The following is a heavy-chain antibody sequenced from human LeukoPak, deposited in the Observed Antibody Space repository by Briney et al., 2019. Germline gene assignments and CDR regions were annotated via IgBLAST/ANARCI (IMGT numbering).Heavy chain of an antibody. V-gene: IGHV1-46*01. D-gene: IGHD3-9*01. Sequence: GASVKVSCKASGYTFTSYYMHWVRQAPGQGFEWMGIINPSGGSTSYAQKFQGRVTMTRDMSTSTVYMELSSLRSEDTAVYYCARDMDYDILTGYYNRFIGYWGQGTLVTVSS. CDR2: INPSGGST. CDR1: GYTFTSYY. J-gene: IGHJ4*02. CDR3: ARDMDYDILTGYYNRFIGY.